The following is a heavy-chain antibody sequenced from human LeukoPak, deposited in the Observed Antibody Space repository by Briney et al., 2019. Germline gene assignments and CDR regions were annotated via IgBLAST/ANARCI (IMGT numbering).Heavy chain of an antibody. CDR2: ISWNSGSI. J-gene: IGHJ4*02. V-gene: IGHV3-9*01. D-gene: IGHD3-22*01. CDR1: GFTFDDYA. Sequence: GRSLRLSCAASGFTFDDYAMHWVRQAPGKGLEWVSGISWNSGSIGYADSVKGRFTISRDNAKNSLYLQMNSLRAEDTALYYCAKDSSGYYYSSGSFDYWGQGTLDTVSS. CDR3: AKDSSGYYYSSGSFDY.